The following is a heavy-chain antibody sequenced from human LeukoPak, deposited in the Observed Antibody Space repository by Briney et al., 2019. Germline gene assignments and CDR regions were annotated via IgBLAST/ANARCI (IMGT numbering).Heavy chain of an antibody. CDR2: IYPGDSDT. CDR3: ARRGGDYYDSSPPDY. CDR1: GYSFTSYW. Sequence: GESLKISCKGSGYSFTSYWIGWVRQMPGKGLEWMGIIYPGDSDTRHSPSFQGQVTISADKSISTAYLQWSSLKASDTAMYYCARRGGDYYDSSPPDYWGQGTLVTVSS. J-gene: IGHJ4*02. V-gene: IGHV5-51*01. D-gene: IGHD3-22*01.